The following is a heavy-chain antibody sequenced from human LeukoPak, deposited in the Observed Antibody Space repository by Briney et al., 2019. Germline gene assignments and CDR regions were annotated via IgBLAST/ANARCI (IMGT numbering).Heavy chain of an antibody. CDR1: GGSISSYY. Sequence: SETLSLTCTVPGGSISSYYWSWIRQPPGKGLEWIGYIYYSGSTNYNPSLKSRVTISVDTSKNQFSLKLSSVTAADTAVYYCARYLRVGATDYFDYWGQGTLVTVSS. V-gene: IGHV4-59*08. CDR2: IYYSGST. D-gene: IGHD1-26*01. J-gene: IGHJ4*02. CDR3: ARYLRVGATDYFDY.